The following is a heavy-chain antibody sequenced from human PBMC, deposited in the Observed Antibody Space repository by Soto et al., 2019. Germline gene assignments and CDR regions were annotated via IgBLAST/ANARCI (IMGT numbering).Heavy chain of an antibody. CDR2: IYYSGST. CDR1: GGSISSGDYY. Sequence: SEPLSLTCTVSGGSISSGDYYWRWIRQPPGKGLEWIGYIYYSGSTYYNPSLQSRVALSVDTSKKLLSLKLSSVTAADTAVYYCARETDSRGAFDIWGQGTMVT. CDR3: ARETDSRGAFDI. J-gene: IGHJ3*02. D-gene: IGHD2-15*01. V-gene: IGHV4-30-4*01.